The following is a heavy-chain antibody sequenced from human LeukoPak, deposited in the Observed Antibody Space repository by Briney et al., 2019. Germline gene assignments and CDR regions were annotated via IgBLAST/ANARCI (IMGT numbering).Heavy chain of an antibody. V-gene: IGHV1-18*01. J-gene: IGHJ6*03. D-gene: IGHD6-19*01. CDR3: ARGSPSYYMDV. Sequence: GASVKVSCKASGYTFTSYGISWVRQAPGQGLEWMGWISAYNGNTNYAQKFQGRVTMTRNTSISTAYMELSSLRSEDTAVYYCARGSPSYYMDVWGKGTTVTVSS. CDR1: GYTFTSYG. CDR2: ISAYNGNT.